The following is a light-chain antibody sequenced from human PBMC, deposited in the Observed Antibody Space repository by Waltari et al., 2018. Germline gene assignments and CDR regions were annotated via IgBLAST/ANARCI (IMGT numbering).Light chain of an antibody. J-gene: IGLJ2*01. CDR2: DVN. Sequence: QSALTQPSSVSGSPGQSITISCTGSTSDIGDYNYVSWYQKHPGKAPKLVIYDVNNRPAGISNEFSGSKAGKQASLDISGLQAEDEADYYCSSYTSLTNLFVVFGGGTKVTVL. CDR1: TSDIGDYNY. V-gene: IGLV2-14*03. CDR3: SSYTSLTNLFVV.